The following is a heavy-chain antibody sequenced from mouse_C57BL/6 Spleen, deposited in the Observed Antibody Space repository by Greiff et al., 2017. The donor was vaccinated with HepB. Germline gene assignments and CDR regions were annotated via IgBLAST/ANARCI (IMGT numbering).Heavy chain of an antibody. CDR2: ISGGGGNT. CDR1: GFTFSSYT. Sequence: EVKLVESGGGLVKPGGSLKLSCAASGFTFSSYTMSWVRQTPEKRLEWVATISGGGGNTYYPDSVKGRFTISRDNAKNTLYLQMSSLRSGDTAWYYCARLLVYFDVWGTGTTVTVSS. CDR3: ARLLVYFDV. J-gene: IGHJ1*03. V-gene: IGHV5-9*01.